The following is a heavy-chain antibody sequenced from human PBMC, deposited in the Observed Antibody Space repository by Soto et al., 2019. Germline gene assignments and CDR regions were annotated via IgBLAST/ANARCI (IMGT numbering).Heavy chain of an antibody. CDR3: AREELEGMGFDY. D-gene: IGHD1-1*01. CDR2: IYYSGST. CDR1: GGSISSGDYY. V-gene: IGHV4-30-4*01. J-gene: IGHJ4*02. Sequence: PSETLSLTCTVSGGSISSGDYYWSWIRQPPGKGLEWIGYIYYSGSTYYNPSLKSRVTISVDTSKNQFSLKLSSVTAADTAVYYCAREELEGMGFDYWGQGTLVTVSS.